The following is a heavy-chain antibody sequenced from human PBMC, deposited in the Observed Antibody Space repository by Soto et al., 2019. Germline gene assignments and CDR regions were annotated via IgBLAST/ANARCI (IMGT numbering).Heavy chain of an antibody. J-gene: IGHJ6*02. Sequence: SETLSLTCTVSGGSISSYYWSWIRQPPGKGLEWIGYIYYSGSTNYNPSLKSRVTISVDTSKNQFSLKLSSVTAADTAVYYCARSRRVRAAARSDYYYGMDVWGQGTTVTVSS. CDR3: ARSRRVRAAARSDYYYGMDV. CDR1: GGSISSYY. V-gene: IGHV4-59*01. D-gene: IGHD6-13*01. CDR2: IYYSGST.